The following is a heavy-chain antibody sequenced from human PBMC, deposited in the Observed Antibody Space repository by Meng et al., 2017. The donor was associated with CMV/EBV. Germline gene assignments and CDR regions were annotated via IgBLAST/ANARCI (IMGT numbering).Heavy chain of an antibody. CDR1: GGTFSSYA. Sequence: SVKVSCKASGGTFSSYAISWVRQAPGQGLEWMGGIIPILGIANYAQKFQGRVTITADKSTSTAYMELSRLRSDDTAVYYCARARKSPVAGTSRGNYFDYWGQGTLVTVSS. J-gene: IGHJ4*02. CDR3: ARARKSPVAGTSRGNYFDY. CDR2: IIPILGIA. D-gene: IGHD6-19*01. V-gene: IGHV1-69*10.